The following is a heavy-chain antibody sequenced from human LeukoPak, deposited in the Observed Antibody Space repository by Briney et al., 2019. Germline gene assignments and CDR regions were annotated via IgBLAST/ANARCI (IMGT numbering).Heavy chain of an antibody. D-gene: IGHD6-19*01. CDR3: ARERGSSGYYIDS. CDR1: GGSFSGYY. CDR2: INHSGST. J-gene: IGHJ4*02. V-gene: IGHV4-34*01. Sequence: SETLSLTCAVYGGSFSGYYWSWIRQPPGKGLERIGEINHSGSTNYNPSLKSRVTISVDTSKNQFSLRLSSVTAADTAIYYCARERGSSGYYIDSWGQGTLVTVSS.